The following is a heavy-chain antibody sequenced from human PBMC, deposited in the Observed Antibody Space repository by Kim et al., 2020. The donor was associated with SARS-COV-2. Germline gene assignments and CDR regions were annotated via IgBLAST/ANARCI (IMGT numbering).Heavy chain of an antibody. CDR3: ARGAETRGYSYGCADY. V-gene: IGHV3-21*01. J-gene: IGHJ4*02. CDR1: GFTFSSYS. Sequence: GGSLRLSCAASGFTFSSYSMNWVRQAPGKGLEWVSSISSSSSYIYYADSVKGRFTISRDNAKNSLYLQMNSLRAEDTAVYYCARGAETRGYSYGCADYWGQGTLVTVSS. D-gene: IGHD5-18*01. CDR2: ISSSSSYI.